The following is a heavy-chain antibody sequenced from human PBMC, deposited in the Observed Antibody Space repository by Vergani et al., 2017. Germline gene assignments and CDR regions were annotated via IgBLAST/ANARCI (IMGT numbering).Heavy chain of an antibody. D-gene: IGHD6-19*01. CDR1: GGSISDNYW. CDR2: IFHSGRT. J-gene: IGHJ1*01. CDR3: TRHGRSGWAGYFQH. V-gene: IGHV4-4*03. Sequence: QVQLQESGPGLVKPPGTLSLTCAVSGGSISDNYWWTWVRQPPGKGPEWIGEIFHSGRTNYKPSLRSRVTISVDTSKNQFSLNLTSVTAADTAVYYCTRHGRSGWAGYFQHWGQGTLVTASS.